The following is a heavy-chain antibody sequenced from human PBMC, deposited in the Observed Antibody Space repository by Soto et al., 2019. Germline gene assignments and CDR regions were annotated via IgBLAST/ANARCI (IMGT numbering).Heavy chain of an antibody. V-gene: IGHV4-34*01. Sequence: PSETLSLTCAVYCGSFSGYYWSWIRQPPGKGLEWIGEINHSGSTNYNPSLKSRVTISVDTSKNQFSLKLSSVTAADTAVYYCARASRRVGGPVRARTSPRTWFDPWGQGTLVTVSS. J-gene: IGHJ5*02. CDR3: ARASRRVGGPVRARTSPRTWFDP. CDR1: CGSFSGYY. D-gene: IGHD1-26*01. CDR2: INHSGST.